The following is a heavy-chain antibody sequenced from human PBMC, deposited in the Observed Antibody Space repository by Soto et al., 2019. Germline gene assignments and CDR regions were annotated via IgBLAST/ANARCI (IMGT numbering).Heavy chain of an antibody. J-gene: IGHJ4*02. CDR3: ARDLLSGANYYAH. Sequence: GGSLRLSCAASGVPFSDYAMNWVRQAPGKGLEWVSSISYTGDFIYYADSVKGRFTISRDNAKNALYLQMTGLRGDDTAVYYCARDLLSGANYYAHWGQGTLVTVSS. V-gene: IGHV3-21*04. D-gene: IGHD6-19*01. CDR1: GVPFSDYA. CDR2: ISYTGDFI.